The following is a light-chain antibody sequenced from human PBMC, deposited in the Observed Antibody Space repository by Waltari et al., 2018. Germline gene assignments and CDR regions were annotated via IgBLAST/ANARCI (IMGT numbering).Light chain of an antibody. J-gene: IGLJ3*02. CDR2: VNSDGSH. V-gene: IGLV4-69*01. CDR3: QTGGHGTWV. CDR1: SGHSSHV. Sequence: QLVLTQSPSASASLGASVKLTCTLSSGHSSHVIARHPQQPEKGPRYLMKVNSDGSHSKGDKIPDRFSGSSSGAEHYLTISSLQSEDEADYYCQTGGHGTWVFGGGTKLTVL.